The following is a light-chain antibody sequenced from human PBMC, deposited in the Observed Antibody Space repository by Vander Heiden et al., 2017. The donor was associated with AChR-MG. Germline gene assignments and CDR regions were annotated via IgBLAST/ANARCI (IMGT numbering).Light chain of an antibody. CDR1: SSNIGAGYD. V-gene: IGLV1-40*01. CDR3: QSYDSGLSGSGV. CDR2: ANN. J-gene: IGLJ3*02. Sequence: QSVLTQPPSVSGAPGQRVTISCTGSSSNIGAGYDVHWYQQIPGTAPNLLICANNNRPSGVPDRFSGFKSSTSASLAITGLQAEDEAVYYCQSYDSGLSGSGVFGGGTTLTVL.